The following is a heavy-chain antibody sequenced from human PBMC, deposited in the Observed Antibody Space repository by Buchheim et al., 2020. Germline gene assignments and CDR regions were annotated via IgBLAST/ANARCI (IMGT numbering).Heavy chain of an antibody. V-gene: IGHV4-39*07. D-gene: IGHD3-16*01. Sequence: QVQLQESGPGLVKPSETLSLTCTVSGGSISSSYYYWGWIRQPPGKGLEWIGSIHYSGNTYYNPSLKSRVTISVDTSRNQFSLNLNSVTAADTAVYYCASLWGEYYLDYWGQGSL. CDR3: ASLWGEYYLDY. CDR2: IHYSGNT. CDR1: GGSISSSYYY. J-gene: IGHJ4*02.